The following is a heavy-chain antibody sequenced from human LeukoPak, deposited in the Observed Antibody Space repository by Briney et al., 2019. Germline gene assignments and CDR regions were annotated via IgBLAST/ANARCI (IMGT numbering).Heavy chain of an antibody. CDR3: ARYRPDLNYYGMDV. D-gene: IGHD1-14*01. V-gene: IGHV1-18*01. Sequence: GASVKVSCKASGYTFTSYGISWVRQAPGQGLEWMGWISAYNGNTNYAQKLQGRVTMTTDTSTSTAYMELRSLRSDDTAVYYCARYRPDLNYYGMDVWGQGTTVTVSS. CDR2: ISAYNGNT. J-gene: IGHJ6*02. CDR1: GYTFTSYG.